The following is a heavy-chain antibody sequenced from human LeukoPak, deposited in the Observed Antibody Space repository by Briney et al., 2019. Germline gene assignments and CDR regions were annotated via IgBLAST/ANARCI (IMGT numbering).Heavy chain of an antibody. J-gene: IGHJ6*02. V-gene: IGHV3-30*18. CDR1: GFTFSSYA. Sequence: PGGSLRLSCAASGFTFSSYAMHWVRQAPGKGLEWVAVISYDGSNTYYAVSVKGRFTISRDNSKNTLYLQMNSLRAEDMAVYYCAKDPLYTYDYSRVSYGMDVWGQGTTVTVSS. CDR2: ISYDGSNT. D-gene: IGHD3-16*01. CDR3: AKDPLYTYDYSRVSYGMDV.